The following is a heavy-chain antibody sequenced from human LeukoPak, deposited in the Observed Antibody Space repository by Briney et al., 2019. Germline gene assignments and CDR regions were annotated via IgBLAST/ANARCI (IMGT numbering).Heavy chain of an antibody. V-gene: IGHV1-18*01. J-gene: IGHJ4*02. CDR2: ISAYNGNT. CDR1: GYTFTSYG. D-gene: IGHD3-22*01. CDR3: ARSSAYYYDSSGYYIPSDY. Sequence: GASVKVSCKASGYTFTSYGISWVRQAPGQGLEWMGWISAYNGNTNYAQKLQGRVTMTTDTSTSTAYMELRSLRSDDTAVYYCARSSAYYYDSSGYYIPSDYWGQGTLVTVSS.